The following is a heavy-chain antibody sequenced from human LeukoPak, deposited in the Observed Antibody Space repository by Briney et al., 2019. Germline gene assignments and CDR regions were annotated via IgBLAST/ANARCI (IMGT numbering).Heavy chain of an antibody. D-gene: IGHD3-22*01. Sequence: ASVKVSCKASGYTFTSYYMHWVRQAPGQGLEWMGIINPSGGSTSYAQKFQGRVTMTRDTSTSTVYMELSSLRSEDTAVYYCARDTYYYDSSGYPCGYWGQGTLVTVSS. J-gene: IGHJ4*02. CDR2: INPSGGST. CDR3: ARDTYYYDSSGYPCGY. CDR1: GYTFTSYY. V-gene: IGHV1-46*01.